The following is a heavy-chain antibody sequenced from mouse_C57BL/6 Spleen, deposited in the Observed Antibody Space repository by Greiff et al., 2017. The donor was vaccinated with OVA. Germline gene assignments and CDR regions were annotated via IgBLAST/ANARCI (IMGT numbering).Heavy chain of an antibody. CDR2: IHPTSGST. V-gene: IGHV1-64*01. CDR3: ARSEEGYPCY. CDR1: GYTFTSYW. Sequence: QVQLQQPGAELVKPGASVKLSCKASGYTFTSYWMHWVKQRPGPGLEWIGMIHPTSGSTNYNEKFKSKATLTVDKSSSTAYMQLSSLTSEDSAVYYCARSEEGYPCYWGQGTTLTVSS. J-gene: IGHJ2*01. D-gene: IGHD2-14*01.